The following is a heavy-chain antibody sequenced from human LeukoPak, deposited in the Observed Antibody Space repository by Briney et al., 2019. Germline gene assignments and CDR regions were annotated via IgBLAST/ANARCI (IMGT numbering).Heavy chain of an antibody. CDR3: ASVEMATSSYYYGMDA. J-gene: IGHJ6*02. D-gene: IGHD5-24*01. CDR2: IYYNGST. Sequence: PSETLSLTCTVSGGSVTSGSYYWSWIRQPPGKGLEWIVFIYYNGSTNYNPSLKSRVTIAVDTSKNQFSLKLSSLTAADTGAYYCASVEMATSSYYYGMDAWGQGTTVTVSS. CDR1: GGSVTSGSYY. V-gene: IGHV4-61*01.